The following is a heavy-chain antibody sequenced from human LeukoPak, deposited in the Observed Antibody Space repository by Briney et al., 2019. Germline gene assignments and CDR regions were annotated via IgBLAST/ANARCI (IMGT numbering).Heavy chain of an antibody. CDR2: IYTSGST. D-gene: IGHD4-23*01. CDR1: GDSLRRYL. V-gene: IGHV4-4*07. Sequence: SGAPSLTRTDPGDSLRRYLGSWSRQPARKGLEWGGRIYTSGSTNYNPSLQSRVTLSVDTDENQFSLKLSSVTAPDTAVYYCASCRLTVAAGNYYYMDVWGKGTTVTVPS. CDR3: ASCRLTVAAGNYYYMDV. J-gene: IGHJ6*03.